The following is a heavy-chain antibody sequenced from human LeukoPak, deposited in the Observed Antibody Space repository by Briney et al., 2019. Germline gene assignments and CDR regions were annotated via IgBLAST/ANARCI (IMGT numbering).Heavy chain of an antibody. J-gene: IGHJ4*02. CDR2: IGTAGDT. V-gene: IGHV3-13*01. Sequence: GGSLRLSCAASGFTFSSYDMHWVRQAPGKGLEWVSAIGTAGDTYYPGSVKGRFTISRENAKNSLYLQMNSLRAGDTAVYYCARGSEGGWNLDYWGQGTLVTVSS. D-gene: IGHD3-10*01. CDR3: ARGSEGGWNLDY. CDR1: GFTFSSYD.